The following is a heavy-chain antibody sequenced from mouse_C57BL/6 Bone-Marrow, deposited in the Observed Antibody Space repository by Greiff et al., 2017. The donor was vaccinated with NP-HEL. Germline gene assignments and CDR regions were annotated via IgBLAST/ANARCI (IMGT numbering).Heavy chain of an antibody. D-gene: IGHD1-1*01. CDR2: IDPSDSYT. V-gene: IGHV1-50*01. J-gene: IGHJ4*01. CDR3: AREGYGSSYAMDY. CDR1: GYTFTSYW. Sequence: QVQLQQPGAELVKPGASVKLSCKASGYTFTSYWMQWVKQRPGQGLEWIGEIDPSDSYTNYNQKFKGTATLTVDTSSSTAYMQLSSLTSEDSAVYYCAREGYGSSYAMDYWGQGTSVTVSS.